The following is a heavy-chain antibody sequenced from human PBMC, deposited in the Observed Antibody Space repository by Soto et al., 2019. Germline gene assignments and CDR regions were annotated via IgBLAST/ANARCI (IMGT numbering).Heavy chain of an antibody. V-gene: IGHV3-15*01. D-gene: IGHD4-17*01. J-gene: IGHJ5*02. CDR3: TNVYGDYVRNWFDP. Sequence: EVQLVESGGGLVKPGGSLRLSCAASGFTFSNAWMSWVRQAPGKGLEWVGRIKSKTDGGTTDYDAPVKGRFTISRDDSKNTLYLQMNSLKTEDTAVYYCTNVYGDYVRNWFDPWCQGTLVTVSS. CDR2: IKSKTDGGTT. CDR1: GFTFSNAW.